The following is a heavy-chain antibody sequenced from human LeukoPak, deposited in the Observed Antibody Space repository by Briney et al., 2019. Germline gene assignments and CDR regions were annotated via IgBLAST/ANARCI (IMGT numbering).Heavy chain of an antibody. D-gene: IGHD4-17*01. Sequence: PGGSLRLSCAASGFTFNTYAMTWVRQAPGKGLEWVSTIGGGPVYYADSVKGRFTILRDNSKNTLHLQMDTLRAEDTAVYYCATDDYGPAGYGGQGTLVTISS. CDR3: ATDDYGPAGY. V-gene: IGHV3-23*01. CDR2: IGGGPV. J-gene: IGHJ4*02. CDR1: GFTFNTYA.